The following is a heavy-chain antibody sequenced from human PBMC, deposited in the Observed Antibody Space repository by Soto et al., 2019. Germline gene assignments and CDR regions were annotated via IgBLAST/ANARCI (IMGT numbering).Heavy chain of an antibody. CDR2: INPNSGGT. D-gene: IGHD3-10*01. V-gene: IGHV1-2*04. CDR3: ARESDNGDQDY. CDR1: GYTFTGYY. J-gene: IGHJ4*02. Sequence: ASVKVSCKASGYTFTGYYMHWVRQAPGQGLEWMGWINPNSGGTNYAQKFQGWVTMTRDTTISTAYMELSRLRSDDTAVYYCARESDNGDQDYWGQGTLVTVSS.